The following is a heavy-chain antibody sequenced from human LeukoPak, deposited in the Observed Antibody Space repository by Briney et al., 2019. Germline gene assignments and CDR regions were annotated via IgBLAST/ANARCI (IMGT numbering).Heavy chain of an antibody. D-gene: IGHD6-6*01. Sequence: GGSLRLSCAASGFTFSSYSMNWVRQAPGKGLEWVSYISSSSCTIYYADSVKGRFTISRDNAKNSLYLQMNSLRAEDTAVYYCARAYSSSSHDYWGQGTLVTVSS. CDR1: GFTFSSYS. V-gene: IGHV3-48*01. CDR3: ARAYSSSSHDY. CDR2: ISSSSCTI. J-gene: IGHJ4*02.